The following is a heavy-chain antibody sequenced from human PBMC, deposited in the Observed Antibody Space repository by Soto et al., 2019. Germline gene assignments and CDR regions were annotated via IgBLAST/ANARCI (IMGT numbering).Heavy chain of an antibody. Sequence: PGGSLGLSCAASGFTFSSYWMHWVRQAPGKGLVWVSRINPDGSATNYADSVKGRFTISRDNAKNTLYLQMNSLRAEDTAVFYCGRGGSDSPMAPGYWGQGTLVTVSS. CDR2: INPDGSAT. V-gene: IGHV3-74*01. CDR1: GFTFSSYW. D-gene: IGHD5-18*01. CDR3: GRGGSDSPMAPGY. J-gene: IGHJ4*02.